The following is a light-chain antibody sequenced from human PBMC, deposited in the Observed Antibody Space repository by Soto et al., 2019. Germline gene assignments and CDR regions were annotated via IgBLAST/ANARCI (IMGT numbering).Light chain of an antibody. Sequence: DIQLTQSPSTLSASVGDRVTITCRVSQSITNWLAWYQQKPGKAPKVLIHMASSLKSGVPSRFSGSGSGTELTLTITSLLSDDSATYYCQPYNSLSSVSFGGGTKVEL. CDR2: MAS. CDR1: QSITNW. CDR3: QPYNSLSSVS. J-gene: IGKJ4*01. V-gene: IGKV1-5*03.